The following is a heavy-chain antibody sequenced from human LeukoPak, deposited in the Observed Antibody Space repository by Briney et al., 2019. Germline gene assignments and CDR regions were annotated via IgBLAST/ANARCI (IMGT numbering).Heavy chain of an antibody. CDR1: GGSISSSSYY. Sequence: PSETLSLTCTVSGGSISSSSYYWGWIRQPPGKGLEWIGSMYHSGSTYYNPSLKSRVTISVDTSKNQFSLKLNSVTAADTAVYYCARVGGGYYGSGSSQYNWFDPWGQGTLVTVSS. D-gene: IGHD3-10*01. V-gene: IGHV4-39*07. CDR2: MYHSGST. J-gene: IGHJ5*02. CDR3: ARVGGGYYGSGSSQYNWFDP.